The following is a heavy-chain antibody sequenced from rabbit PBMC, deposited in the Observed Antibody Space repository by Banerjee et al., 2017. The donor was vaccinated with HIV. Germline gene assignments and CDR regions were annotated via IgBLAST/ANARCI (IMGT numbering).Heavy chain of an antibody. D-gene: IGHD1-1*01. CDR3: ARNIDVVYFRL. J-gene: IGHJ4*01. V-gene: IGHV1S47*01. Sequence: QEQLKESGGDLVQPEGSLTLTCKASGFDFNGNYMCWVRQAPGKGLEWIGCIYTGNGSTYYASWVNGRFTISRSTSLNTVDLKMTSLTAADTATYFCARNIDVVYFRLWGPGTLVTVS. CDR2: IYTGNGST. CDR1: GFDFNGNY.